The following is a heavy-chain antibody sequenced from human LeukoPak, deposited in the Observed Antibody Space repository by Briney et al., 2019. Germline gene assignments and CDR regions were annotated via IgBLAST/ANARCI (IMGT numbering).Heavy chain of an antibody. Sequence: GASVKVSCKASGGTFSSYAISWVRQAPGQGLEWMGGIIPIFGTANYAQKFQGRVTITADESTSTAYMELSGLRSEDTAVYYCASDDYAHAFDIWGQGTMVTVSS. CDR2: IIPIFGTA. V-gene: IGHV1-69*13. J-gene: IGHJ3*02. CDR3: ASDDYAHAFDI. D-gene: IGHD4-17*01. CDR1: GGTFSSYA.